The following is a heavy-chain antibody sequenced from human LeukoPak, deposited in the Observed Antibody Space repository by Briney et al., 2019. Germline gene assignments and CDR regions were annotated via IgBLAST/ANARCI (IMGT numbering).Heavy chain of an antibody. V-gene: IGHV3-23*01. Sequence: GGSLRLSCATSGFSFSSYAMSWVRQAPGKGLEWVSAMSSSDDGRYYAASVRGRFTISRDTSRSTLYLQMNSLRAEDAAVYYCAKAPVSSCRGAFCYPFDYWGQGTLVTVSS. D-gene: IGHD2-15*01. CDR1: GFSFSSYA. CDR2: MSSSDDGR. CDR3: AKAPVSSCRGAFCYPFDY. J-gene: IGHJ4*02.